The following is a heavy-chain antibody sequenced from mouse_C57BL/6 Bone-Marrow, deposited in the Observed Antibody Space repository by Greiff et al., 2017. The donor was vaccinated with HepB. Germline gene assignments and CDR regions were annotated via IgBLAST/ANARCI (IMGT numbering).Heavy chain of an antibody. CDR3: ARNYYSKKDY. J-gene: IGHJ2*01. CDR1: GYTFTDYY. D-gene: IGHD2-5*01. CDR2: INPYNGGT. Sequence: VQLKQSGPVLVKPGASVKMSCKASGYTFTDYYMNWVKQSHGKSLEWIGVINPYNGGTSYNQKFKGKATLTVDKSSSTAYMELNSLTSEDSAVYYWARNYYSKKDYGGQATTPTVPS. V-gene: IGHV1-19*01.